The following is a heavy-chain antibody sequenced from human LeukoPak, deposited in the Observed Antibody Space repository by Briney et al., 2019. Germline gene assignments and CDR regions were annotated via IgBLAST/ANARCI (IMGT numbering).Heavy chain of an antibody. CDR1: GFTFSSYA. CDR3: AKISSAYYFDY. CDR2: ISGSGGST. J-gene: IGHJ4*02. V-gene: IGHV3-23*01. Sequence: GGSLRLSCAASGFTFSSYAMGWVRQAPGRGLEWVSAISGSGGSTYYADSVKGRFTISRDNSKNTLYLQMNSLRAEDTAVYYCAKISSAYYFDYWGQGTLVTVSS. D-gene: IGHD6-6*01.